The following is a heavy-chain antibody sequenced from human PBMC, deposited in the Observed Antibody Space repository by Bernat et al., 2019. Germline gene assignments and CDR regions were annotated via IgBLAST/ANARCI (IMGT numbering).Heavy chain of an antibody. V-gene: IGHV4-39*01. Sequence: QLQLQASVPGLVTTSETLSPTCTVSAGSISSHNYFWGWIREPPGKGLEWIGSVYSSGSTYYNPSLKGRVTISVDTSKNQFSLKLTSVTAADTAVYYCATPWRDTYYYGSSGYYGWDAFATWGQGIIVTVSP. CDR1: AGSISSHNYF. D-gene: IGHD3-22*01. CDR3: ATPWRDTYYYGSSGYYGWDAFAT. J-gene: IGHJ3*02. CDR2: VYSSGST.